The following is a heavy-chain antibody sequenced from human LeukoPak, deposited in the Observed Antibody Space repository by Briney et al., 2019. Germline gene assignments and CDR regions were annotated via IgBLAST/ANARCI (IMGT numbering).Heavy chain of an antibody. CDR3: ARSGILIVVVPAAPSDYFDY. J-gene: IGHJ4*02. V-gene: IGHV3-23*01. CDR1: GFTLSSYA. CDR2: ISGSGGST. D-gene: IGHD2-2*01. Sequence: GGTLRLSCAASGFTLSSYAMSWVRQAPGKGLEWVSAISGSGGSTYYADSVKGRFTISRDNSKYTLYLQMNSLRAECAAVYYCARSGILIVVVPAAPSDYFDYWGEGTLVTVSS.